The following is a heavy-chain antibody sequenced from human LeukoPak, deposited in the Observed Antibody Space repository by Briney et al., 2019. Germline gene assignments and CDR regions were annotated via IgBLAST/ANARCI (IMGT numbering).Heavy chain of an antibody. V-gene: IGHV3-21*01. CDR1: GGSISSGGYY. Sequence: ETLSLTCTVSGGSISSGGYYWSWVRQAPGKGLEWVSSISGSISYMYYADSVKGRFTISRDNAKNSLYLHMNSLRAEDTAVYYCARDWGGYCSSTSCYSHMDVWGKGTTVTVSS. J-gene: IGHJ6*03. D-gene: IGHD2-2*01. CDR2: ISGSISYM. CDR3: ARDWGGYCSSTSCYSHMDV.